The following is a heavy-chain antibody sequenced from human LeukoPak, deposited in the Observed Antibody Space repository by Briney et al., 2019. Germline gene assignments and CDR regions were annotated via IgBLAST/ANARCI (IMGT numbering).Heavy chain of an antibody. CDR3: AREAGSYGDDDMYYYYGMDV. Sequence: GGSLRLSCAASGFTFSSYWMSWVRQAPGKGLEWVANIKQDGSEKYYVDSVKGRFTISRDNAKNSLYLQMNSLRAEDTAVYYCAREAGSYGDDDMYYYYGMDVWGKGTTVTVSS. D-gene: IGHD4-17*01. J-gene: IGHJ6*04. V-gene: IGHV3-7*03. CDR2: IKQDGSEK. CDR1: GFTFSSYW.